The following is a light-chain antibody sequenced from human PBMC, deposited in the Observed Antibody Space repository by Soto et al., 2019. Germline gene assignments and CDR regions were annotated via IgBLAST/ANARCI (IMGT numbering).Light chain of an antibody. V-gene: IGLV2-8*01. J-gene: IGLJ3*02. CDR2: EVR. Sequence: QAVLTQPPSASGSPGQSVTISFTGTSRYVGAYHYVSWYQQHPGRAPILMIYEVRKRPSGVSDRLSGSKSDNTASLTVSGLQAEDEADYYCSSYAGNNNFVVFGGGTKVTVL. CDR1: SRYVGAYHY. CDR3: SSYAGNNNFVV.